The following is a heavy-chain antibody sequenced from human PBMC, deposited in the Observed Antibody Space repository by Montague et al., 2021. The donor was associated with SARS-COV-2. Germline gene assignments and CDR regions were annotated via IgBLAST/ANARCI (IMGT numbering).Heavy chain of an antibody. V-gene: IGHV3-30*18. D-gene: IGHD1-26*01. CDR1: GLSVGNSN. CDR3: ANWEN. Sequence: SLRLSCAASGLSVGNSNMHWVRQAPGKGLEWVAVFSFAGSNRYYADSVKGRFTISRDDSENKLHLQMNSLRPEDTAVYYCANWENWGQGTLVIVSS. J-gene: IGHJ4*02. CDR2: FSFAGSNR.